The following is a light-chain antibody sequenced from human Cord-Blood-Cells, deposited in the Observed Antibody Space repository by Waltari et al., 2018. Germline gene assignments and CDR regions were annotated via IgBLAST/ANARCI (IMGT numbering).Light chain of an antibody. Sequence: SALTQPASVSGSPGPSITLSCTGTSSDVGSYNLVSWYQQHPGKAPKLLIYEGSKRPSGVSNRVSGSKSGNTASLTISGIQAEDEADYYCCSYAGSSTYVFGTGTKVTVL. CDR3: CSYAGSSTYV. J-gene: IGLJ1*01. V-gene: IGLV2-23*01. CDR1: SSDVGSYNL. CDR2: EGS.